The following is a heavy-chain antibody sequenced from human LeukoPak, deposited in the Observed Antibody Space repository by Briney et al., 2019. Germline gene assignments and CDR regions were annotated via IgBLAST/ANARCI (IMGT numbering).Heavy chain of an antibody. V-gene: IGHV4-30-4*01. CDR3: ARAAAAILVNY. D-gene: IGHD6-13*01. CDR1: GGSLSSGDYY. CDR2: IYYSGST. Sequence: SETLSLTCTVSGGSLSSGDYYWSWVRQPPGTGLEWIGYIYYSGSTYYNPSLKSRVTISVDTSKNQFSLKLSSVTAADTAVYYCARAAAAILVNYWGQGTLVTVSS. J-gene: IGHJ4*02.